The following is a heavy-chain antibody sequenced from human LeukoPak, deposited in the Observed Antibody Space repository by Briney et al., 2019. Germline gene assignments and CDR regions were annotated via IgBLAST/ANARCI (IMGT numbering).Heavy chain of an antibody. Sequence: ASVKVSCKASGYTFTGYYMHWVRQAPGQGLKWMGWINPNSGGTNYAQKFQGRVTMTRDTSISTAYMELSRLRSDDTAVYYCARGSTYYYDSTGAFDIWGQGTMVTVSS. V-gene: IGHV1-2*02. CDR2: INPNSGGT. J-gene: IGHJ3*02. CDR1: GYTFTGYY. CDR3: ARGSTYYYDSTGAFDI. D-gene: IGHD3-22*01.